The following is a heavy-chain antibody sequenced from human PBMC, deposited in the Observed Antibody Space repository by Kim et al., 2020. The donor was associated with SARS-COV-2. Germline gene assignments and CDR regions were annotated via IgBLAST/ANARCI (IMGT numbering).Heavy chain of an antibody. CDR3: ARGNWGYSGERDY. CDR2: ISYDGSNK. V-gene: IGHV3-30-3*01. D-gene: IGHD5-12*01. CDR1: GFTFGSYA. J-gene: IGHJ4*02. Sequence: GGSLRLSCAASGFTFGSYAMHWVRQAPGKGLEWVAVISYDGSNKYYADSVKGRFTISRDNSKNTLYLQMNSLRAEDTAVYYCARGNWGYSGERDYWGQGTLLTLSS.